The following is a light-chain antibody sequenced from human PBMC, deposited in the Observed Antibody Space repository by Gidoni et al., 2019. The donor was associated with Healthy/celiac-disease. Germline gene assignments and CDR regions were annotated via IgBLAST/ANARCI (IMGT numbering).Light chain of an antibody. CDR1: QSVSSN. J-gene: IGKJ1*01. CDR2: GAS. CDR3: QQYNNWPSWT. V-gene: IGKV3-15*01. Sequence: EIVMTQSPATLSVSPGERATLPCRANQSVSSNLAWYQQKPGQAPRLLIYGASTRATGIPARFSGSGSGTEFTLTISSLQSEDFAVYYCQQYNNWPSWTFGQGTKVEIK.